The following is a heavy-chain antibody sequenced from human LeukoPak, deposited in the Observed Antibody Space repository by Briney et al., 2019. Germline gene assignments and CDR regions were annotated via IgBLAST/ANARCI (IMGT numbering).Heavy chain of an antibody. CDR3: ARAEDQPYSGSYFDY. V-gene: IGHV1-2*04. D-gene: IGHD1-26*01. J-gene: IGHJ4*02. CDR1: GYTFTGYY. CDR2: INPNSGGT. Sequence: ASVKVSCKASGYTFTGYYMHWVRQAPGQGLEWMGWINPNSGGTNYAQKLQGWVTMTRDTSISTAYMELSRLRSDDTAVYYCARAEDQPYSGSYFDYWGQGTLVTVSS.